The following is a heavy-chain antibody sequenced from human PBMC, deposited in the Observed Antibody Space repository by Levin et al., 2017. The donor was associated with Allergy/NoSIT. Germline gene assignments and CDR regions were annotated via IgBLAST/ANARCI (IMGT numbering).Heavy chain of an antibody. CDR3: ARDLGSSLYNY. CDR1: GFTFSSYA. Sequence: LSGGSLRLSCAASGFTFSSYAMHWVRQAPGKGLEWVAVISYDGSNKYYADSVKGRFTISRDNSKNTLYLQMNSLRAEDTAVYYCARDLGSSLYNYWGQGTLVTVSS. CDR2: ISYDGSNK. J-gene: IGHJ4*02. V-gene: IGHV3-30-3*01. D-gene: IGHD2-8*01.